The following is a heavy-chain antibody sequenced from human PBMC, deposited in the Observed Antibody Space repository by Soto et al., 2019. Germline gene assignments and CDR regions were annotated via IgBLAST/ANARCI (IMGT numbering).Heavy chain of an antibody. J-gene: IGHJ3*02. CDR2: ISGSGYST. D-gene: IGHD5-12*01. CDR3: AKDSHYSDYVRAFDI. CDR1: GFTFSTYA. V-gene: IGHV3-23*01. Sequence: EVQLLESGGGLVQPGGSLRLSCVGSGFTFSTYAMSWVRQAPGKGLEWVSFISGSGYSTYYADSVKGRFTISRDYSENTLYLQMNSMRAEDTAVYYCAKDSHYSDYVRAFDIWGQGTMVTVSS.